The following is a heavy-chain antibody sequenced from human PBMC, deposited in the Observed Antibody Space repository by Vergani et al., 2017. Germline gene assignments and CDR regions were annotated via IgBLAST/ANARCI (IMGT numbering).Heavy chain of an antibody. Sequence: EVQLVQSGTEVKKPGESLKISCKTSGYIFTNYWIGWVRQMAGRGLEWLGMFYPGDSDTRYSPSFQGQVTISADKSISTAYLHWTSLKASDTAVYYCARLRLVPYSFDFWVQGTMVTVSS. CDR3: ARLRLVPYSFDF. CDR2: FYPGDSDT. V-gene: IGHV5-51*03. CDR1: GYIFTNYW. D-gene: IGHD2-2*01. J-gene: IGHJ3*01.